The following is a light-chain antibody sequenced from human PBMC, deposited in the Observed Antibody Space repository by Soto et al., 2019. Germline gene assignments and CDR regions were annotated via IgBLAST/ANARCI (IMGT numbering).Light chain of an antibody. CDR1: SSDVGGYNY. CDR3: SSYATSTTVL. V-gene: IGLV2-14*03. Sequence: QSALTQPASVSGSPGQSITISCTGTSSDVGGYNYVSWYQQHPGRAPQLMIYDVSNRPSGVSNRFSGSRSGNTASLTISGLQAEAEADYYCSSYATSTTVLFGGGTKLTVL. CDR2: DVS. J-gene: IGLJ2*01.